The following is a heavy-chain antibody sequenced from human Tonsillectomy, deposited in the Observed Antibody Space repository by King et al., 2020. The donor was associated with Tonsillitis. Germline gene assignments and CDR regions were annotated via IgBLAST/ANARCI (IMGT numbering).Heavy chain of an antibody. V-gene: IGHV3-9*01. CDR1: GFTFDDYS. CDR2: ITWNSAAL. CDR3: AKSNWGTPFDY. J-gene: IGHJ4*02. D-gene: IGHD7-27*01. Sequence: VQLVESGGGLVQPGRSLRLSCTASGFTFDDYSMHWVRQAPGKGLEYVSGITWNSAALVYADSVKGRFTISRDNAKDSRYLQMNRLRNEDTALYYFAKSNWGTPFDYWGQGTLVTVSS.